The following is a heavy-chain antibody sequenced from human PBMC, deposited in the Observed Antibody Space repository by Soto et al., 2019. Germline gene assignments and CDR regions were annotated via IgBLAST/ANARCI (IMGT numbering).Heavy chain of an antibody. V-gene: IGHV3-30*18. J-gene: IGHJ4*02. Sequence: QVQLVESGGGVVQPGRSLRLSCAASGFTFSSYGMHWVRQAPGKGLEWVAVISYDGSNKYYADSVKGRFTISRDNSKNTLYLQMNSLRAEGTAVYYCAKGPGAGYDFAYFDYWGQGTLVTVSS. CDR3: AKGPGAGYDFAYFDY. CDR1: GFTFSSYG. CDR2: ISYDGSNK. D-gene: IGHD5-12*01.